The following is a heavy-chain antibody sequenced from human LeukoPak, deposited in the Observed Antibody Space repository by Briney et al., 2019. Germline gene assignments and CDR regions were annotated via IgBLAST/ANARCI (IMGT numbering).Heavy chain of an antibody. Sequence: GRSLRLSCAASGFTFSSYAMHWVRQAPGKGLEWVAVISYDGSNKYHADSVKGRFTISRDNSKNTLYLQMNSLRAEDTAVYYCARDTFGDYDYWGQGTLVTVSS. V-gene: IGHV3-30-3*01. D-gene: IGHD3-16*01. J-gene: IGHJ4*02. CDR2: ISYDGSNK. CDR3: ARDTFGDYDY. CDR1: GFTFSSYA.